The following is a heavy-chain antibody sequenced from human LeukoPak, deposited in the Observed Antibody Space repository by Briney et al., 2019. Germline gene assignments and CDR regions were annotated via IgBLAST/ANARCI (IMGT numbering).Heavy chain of an antibody. D-gene: IGHD6-19*01. CDR2: ISISGSTM. V-gene: IGHV3-11*04. CDR3: ARGGRIAVAGSYYFDY. Sequence: GGSLRLSCAASGFTFSDYYMNWIRQAPGKGLEWVSYISISGSTMYYADSVKGRFTISRDNAKTSVFLQMNSLRGEDTAVYYCARGGRIAVAGSYYFDYWGQRTLVTVSS. J-gene: IGHJ4*02. CDR1: GFTFSDYY.